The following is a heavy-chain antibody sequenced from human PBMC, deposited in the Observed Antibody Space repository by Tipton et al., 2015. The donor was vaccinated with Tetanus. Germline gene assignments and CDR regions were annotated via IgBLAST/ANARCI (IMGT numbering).Heavy chain of an antibody. CDR2: IYYSGST. V-gene: IGHV4-59*01. Sequence: TLSLTCTVSGGSISSYYWSWIRQPPGKGLEWIGYIYYSGSTNYNPSLKSRVTISVDTSKNQFSLKLSSVTAADTAVYYCARRRTTTALSYYFDSWGQGTLVTVSS. CDR1: GGSISSYY. J-gene: IGHJ4*02. D-gene: IGHD4-17*01. CDR3: ARRRTTTALSYYFDS.